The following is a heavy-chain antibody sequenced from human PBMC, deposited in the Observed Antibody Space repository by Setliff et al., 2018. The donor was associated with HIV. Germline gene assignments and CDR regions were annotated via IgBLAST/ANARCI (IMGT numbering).Heavy chain of an antibody. V-gene: IGHV3-48*04. Sequence: GGSLSLSCAASGFTFSSYSMNWVRQAPGKGLEWVSYISSTSRTIYYADSVKGRFTISRDNAKNSLYLQMNSLRAEYTAVYYCAREDYYDSMTTNYYYYGMDVWGQGTTVTVS. D-gene: IGHD3-22*01. CDR1: GFTFSSYS. CDR2: ISSTSRTI. CDR3: AREDYYDSMTTNYYYYGMDV. J-gene: IGHJ6*02.